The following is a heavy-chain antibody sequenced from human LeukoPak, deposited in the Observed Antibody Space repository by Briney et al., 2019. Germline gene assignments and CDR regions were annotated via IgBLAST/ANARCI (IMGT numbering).Heavy chain of an antibody. CDR1: GFTFSGYW. V-gene: IGHV3-74*01. D-gene: IGHD2-2*01. CDR2: IYSDGSST. Sequence: GGSLRLSCAASGFTFSGYWMHWVRQAPGKGLVWVSRIYSDGSSTNYADSVKGRFTISRDNSKNTLYLQMNSLRAEDTAVYFCAKDQAVVVPAATDYWGQGTLVTVSS. J-gene: IGHJ4*02. CDR3: AKDQAVVVPAATDY.